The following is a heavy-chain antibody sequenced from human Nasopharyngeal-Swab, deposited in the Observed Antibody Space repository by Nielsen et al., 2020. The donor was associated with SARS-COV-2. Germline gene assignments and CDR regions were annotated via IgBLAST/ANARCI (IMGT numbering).Heavy chain of an antibody. CDR3: ARGRYCTSVNCYAKINDY. CDR1: GYTFASYG. D-gene: IGHD2-2*01. V-gene: IGHV1-18*01. Sequence: ASVKVSCKASGYTFASYGINWVRQAPGQGLEWMGWISPYNGNTNYAERFQGRVTMTTDTSTNTAYMELRSLRSADTAVYYCARGRYCTSVNCYAKINDYWGQETLVTVSS. CDR2: ISPYNGNT. J-gene: IGHJ4*02.